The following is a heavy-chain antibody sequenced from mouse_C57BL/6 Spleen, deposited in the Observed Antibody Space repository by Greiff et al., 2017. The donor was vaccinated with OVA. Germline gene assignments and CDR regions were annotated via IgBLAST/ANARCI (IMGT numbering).Heavy chain of an antibody. V-gene: IGHV3-6*01. CDR3: ARDLDDYGPWFAY. Sequence: EVQLQESGPGLVKPSQSLSLTCSVTGYSITSGYYWNWIRQFPGNKLEWMGYISYDGSNNYNPSLKNRISITRDTSKNQFFLKLNSVTTEDTATYYCARDLDDYGPWFAYWGQGTLVTVSA. CDR2: ISYDGSN. CDR1: GYSITSGYY. J-gene: IGHJ3*01. D-gene: IGHD2-4*01.